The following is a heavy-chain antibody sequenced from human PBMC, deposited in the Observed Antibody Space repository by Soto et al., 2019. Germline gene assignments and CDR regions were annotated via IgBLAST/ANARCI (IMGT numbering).Heavy chain of an antibody. V-gene: IGHV1-18*01. CDR1: GGTFSSYA. CDR3: AREASVLIPAAQPSRFDS. J-gene: IGHJ4*02. D-gene: IGHD2-2*01. Sequence: SVKVSCKASGGTFSSYAINWGRQAPVQGLEWVGWISPYSGYTHSAQKFHGRLTLTTDTAASTAYMELRILRSADTALYYCAREASVLIPAAQPSRFDSWGQGTLVTVSS. CDR2: ISPYSGYT.